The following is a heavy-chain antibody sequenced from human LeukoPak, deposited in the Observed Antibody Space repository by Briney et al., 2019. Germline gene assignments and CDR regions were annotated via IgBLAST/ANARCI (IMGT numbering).Heavy chain of an antibody. V-gene: IGHV5-51*01. CDR1: GYSFTSYW. CDR3: ASSSLYSGYDSYAFDI. CDR2: IYPGDSDT. Sequence: GESLKISCKGSGYSFTSYWIGWVRQMPVKGLEWMGIIYPGDSDTRYSPSFQGQVTISADKSISTAYLQWSSLKASDTAMYYCASSSLYSGYDSYAFDIWGQGTMVTVSS. J-gene: IGHJ3*02. D-gene: IGHD5-12*01.